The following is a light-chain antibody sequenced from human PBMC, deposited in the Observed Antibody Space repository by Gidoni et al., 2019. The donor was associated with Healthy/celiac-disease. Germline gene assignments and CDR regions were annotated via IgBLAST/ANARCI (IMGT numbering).Light chain of an antibody. V-gene: IGKV3-15*01. CDR1: QSVSND. Sequence: EILMTQSPDTLSVSPGERATLSCRASQSVSNDLAWYQQKHGQAPRLLIYGASTRATGVPARFSGSGSGTEFTLTISSLQSEDFAIYYCQQYNNWPPWTFGQGTKVEIK. CDR2: GAS. CDR3: QQYNNWPPWT. J-gene: IGKJ1*01.